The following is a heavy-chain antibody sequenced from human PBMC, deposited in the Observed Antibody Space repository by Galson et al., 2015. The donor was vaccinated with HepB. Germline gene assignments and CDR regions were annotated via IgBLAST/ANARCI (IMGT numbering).Heavy chain of an antibody. Sequence: SVKVSCKASGGTFSSYGISWVRQAPGQGLEWMGWISAYNGNTNYAQKLQGRVTMTTDTSTSTAYMELRSLRSDDTAVYYCARGPLPDFWSGYYILAADYYMDVWGKGTTVTVSS. V-gene: IGHV1-18*01. CDR2: ISAYNGNT. D-gene: IGHD3-3*01. CDR1: GGTFSSYG. CDR3: ARGPLPDFWSGYYILAADYYMDV. J-gene: IGHJ6*03.